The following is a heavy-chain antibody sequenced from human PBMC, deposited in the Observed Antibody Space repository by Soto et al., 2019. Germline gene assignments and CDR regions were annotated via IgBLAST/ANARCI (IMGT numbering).Heavy chain of an antibody. CDR2: IYYSGST. V-gene: IGHV4-59*08. D-gene: IGHD7-27*01. CDR3: ASLTGDYFDY. Sequence: SETLSLTCTVSGGSISSYYWSWIRQPPGKGLEWIGYIYYSGSTNYNPSLKSRVTISVDTSKNQFSLKLSSVTAADTAVYYCASLTGDYFDYWGQGTLVTVSS. J-gene: IGHJ4*02. CDR1: GGSISSYY.